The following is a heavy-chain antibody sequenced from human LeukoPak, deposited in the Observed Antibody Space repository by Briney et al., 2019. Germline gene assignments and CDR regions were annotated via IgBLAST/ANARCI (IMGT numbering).Heavy chain of an antibody. D-gene: IGHD2-21*02. Sequence: GVTLRLSCAASGFTFNKYVMLWVRQAPGKGLEWVALISYDGSNKYYADSVRGRFTISRDNSKNTLYLQMNSLRPEDTAVYYCAKDFEGFCGGDCYSMDFWGQGTLATVSS. CDR2: ISYDGSNK. CDR3: AKDFEGFCGGDCYSMDF. CDR1: GFTFNKYV. J-gene: IGHJ4*02. V-gene: IGHV3-30*18.